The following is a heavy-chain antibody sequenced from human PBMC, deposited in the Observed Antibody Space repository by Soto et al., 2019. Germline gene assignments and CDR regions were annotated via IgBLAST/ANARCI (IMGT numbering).Heavy chain of an antibody. V-gene: IGHV4-59*01. J-gene: IGHJ6*02. CDR2: TYYSGST. D-gene: IGHD6-13*01. CDR1: GGSISSYY. CDR3: AREGVSSSWYYYYGMDV. Sequence: SETLSLTCTVSGGSISSYYWNWIRQPPGKGLEWIGYTYYSGSTNYNPSLKSRVTISVDTSKNQFSLKLSSVTAADTAVYYCAREGVSSSWYYYYGMDVWCQGTTVTVSS.